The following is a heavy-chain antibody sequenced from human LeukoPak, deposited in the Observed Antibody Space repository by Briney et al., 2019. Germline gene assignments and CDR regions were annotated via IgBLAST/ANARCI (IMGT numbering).Heavy chain of an antibody. CDR1: GFPFRSYA. V-gene: IGHV3-30*04. CDR3: ARENTAMVYYYYGMDV. J-gene: IGHJ6*02. CDR2: ISYDGSNK. D-gene: IGHD5-18*01. Sequence: GGSLGLSCAASGFPFRSYAFHWVRWAPGKGREGVPVISYDGSNKYYADSVKGRFTISRDNSKNTLYLQMNSLRAEDTAVYYCARENTAMVYYYYGMDVWGQGTTVTVSS.